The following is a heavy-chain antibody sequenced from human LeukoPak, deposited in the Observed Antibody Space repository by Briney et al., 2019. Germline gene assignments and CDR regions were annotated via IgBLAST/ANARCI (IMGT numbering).Heavy chain of an antibody. CDR2: ISSAGITI. D-gene: IGHD6-13*01. CDR1: GFTFSSYS. V-gene: IGHV3-48*04. CDR3: ARVRSSWDTLGAFDI. Sequence: GGSLRLSCAASGFTFSSYSMNWVRQAPGEGLEWVSYISSAGITIYYADSVKGRFAISRDNAKNSVYLQMNSLRAEDTAVYYCARVRSSWDTLGAFDIWGQGTMVTVSS. J-gene: IGHJ3*02.